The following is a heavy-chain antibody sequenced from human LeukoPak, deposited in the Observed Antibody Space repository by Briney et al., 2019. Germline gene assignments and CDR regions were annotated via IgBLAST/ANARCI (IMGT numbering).Heavy chain of an antibody. Sequence: GGSLRLSCAASGFTLSSYWMHWVRQVPGKGLMWVSVIYTDDISTNYADSVKGRFTISRDNAENTLYLQMNSLRAEDTAVYYCVRGLQGLDYWGQGTLVTVSS. CDR2: IYTDDIST. CDR3: VRGLQGLDY. V-gene: IGHV3-74*01. CDR1: GFTLSSYW. D-gene: IGHD4-11*01. J-gene: IGHJ4*02.